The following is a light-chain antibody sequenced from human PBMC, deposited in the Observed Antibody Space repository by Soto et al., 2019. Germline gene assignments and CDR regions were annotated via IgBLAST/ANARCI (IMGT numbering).Light chain of an antibody. CDR1: SSNIGAGYD. CDR3: QSYDSSLSGWV. J-gene: IGLJ3*02. V-gene: IGLV1-40*01. Sequence: QSVLTQPPSVSGAPGQRVTISCTESSSNIGAGYDVHWYQQLPGTGPKLLIYGNSNRPSGVPDRFSGSKSGTSASLAITGLQAEDEADYYCQSYDSSLSGWVFGGGTKLTVL. CDR2: GNS.